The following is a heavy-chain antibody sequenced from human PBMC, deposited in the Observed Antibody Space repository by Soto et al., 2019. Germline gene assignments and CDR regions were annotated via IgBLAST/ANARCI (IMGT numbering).Heavy chain of an antibody. V-gene: IGHV4-31*03. CDR2: IYYSGNT. D-gene: IGHD3-16*01. J-gene: IGHJ4*02. Sequence: LSLTCTVSGGSISSGGYYWSWIRQHPGKGLEWIGYIYYSGNTDYNPSLKSRLAISIDTSKNQFSLKLSSVTAADTAVYFCAREGGESSDGLYYFDSWGQGSLVTVSS. CDR1: GGSISSGGYY. CDR3: AREGGESSDGLYYFDS.